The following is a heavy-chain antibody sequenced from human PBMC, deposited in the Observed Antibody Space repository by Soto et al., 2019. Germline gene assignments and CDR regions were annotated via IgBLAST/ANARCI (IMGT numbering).Heavy chain of an antibody. Sequence: GSPRQSCSASEFPFSAHPMNWLVQDALTGLEYVSGSGSNGGWALSTDFLKGIFTSSRDNSKDTVYLQMNSLRTEDTAIYYCVKGTWAVPSASEAFDIWGQGTVVTVSS. J-gene: IGHJ3*02. D-gene: IGHD6-25*01. CDR2: SGSNGGWA. CDR1: EFPFSAHP. V-gene: IGHV3-64D*06. CDR3: VKGTWAVPSASEAFDI.